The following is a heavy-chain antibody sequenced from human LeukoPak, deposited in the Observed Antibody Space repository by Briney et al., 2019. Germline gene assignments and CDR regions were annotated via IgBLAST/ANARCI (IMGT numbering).Heavy chain of an antibody. Sequence: GASVKVSCKTSGYSFTRYAISWMRQAPGQGLEWMGWISTYDHTTKYPQKVQGRVTMTAETSTTTAYMELRGLTSDDTAVYFCARDPSNSVGRIVYFDYWGQGTPITVSS. V-gene: IGHV1-18*01. D-gene: IGHD3-22*01. J-gene: IGHJ4*02. CDR2: ISTYDHTT. CDR3: ARDPSNSVGRIVYFDY. CDR1: GYSFTRYA.